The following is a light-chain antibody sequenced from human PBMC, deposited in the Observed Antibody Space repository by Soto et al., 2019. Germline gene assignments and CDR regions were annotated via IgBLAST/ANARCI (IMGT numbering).Light chain of an antibody. V-gene: IGKV1-39*01. CDR2: AAS. CDR3: QQSYNIPRAT. J-gene: IGKJ1*01. CDR1: QSISIY. Sequence: DIQMTQSPSSLSASVGERVTITCRASQSISIYLNWYQQKPGKAPKVLIYAASSLQSGVPPRFSGSGSGRDFTLTISSLQPEDFATYYCQQSYNIPRATFGQGTKVEIK.